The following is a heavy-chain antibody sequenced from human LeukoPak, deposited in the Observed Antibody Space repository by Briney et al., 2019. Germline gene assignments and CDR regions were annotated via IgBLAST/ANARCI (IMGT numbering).Heavy chain of an antibody. Sequence: GGSLRLSCAASGFTFSSYAMSWVRQAPGKGLEWVSAISGSGGSTYYADSVKGRFTISRDNSKNTLYLQMNSLRAEDTAVYYCATSGSYYMGYYFDYWGQGTLVTVSS. V-gene: IGHV3-23*01. J-gene: IGHJ4*02. D-gene: IGHD3-10*01. CDR1: GFTFSSYA. CDR2: ISGSGGST. CDR3: ATSGSYYMGYYFDY.